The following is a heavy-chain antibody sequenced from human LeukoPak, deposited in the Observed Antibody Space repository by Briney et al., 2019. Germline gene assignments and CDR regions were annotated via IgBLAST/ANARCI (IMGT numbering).Heavy chain of an antibody. CDR3: AKGLKTDSYYYGSALFDY. CDR1: GFTFDDYA. D-gene: IGHD3-10*01. V-gene: IGHV3-9*01. J-gene: IGHJ4*02. Sequence: PGGSLRLSCAASGFTFDDYAMHWVRQAPGKGLEWVSGISWNSGSIGYADSVKGRFTISRDNAKNSLYLQMNSLRAEDTALYYCAKGLKTDSYYYGSALFDYWGQGTLVTVSS. CDR2: ISWNSGSI.